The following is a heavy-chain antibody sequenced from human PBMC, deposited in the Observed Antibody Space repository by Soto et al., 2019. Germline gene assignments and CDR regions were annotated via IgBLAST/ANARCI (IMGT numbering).Heavy chain of an antibody. D-gene: IGHD5-18*01. CDR3: AALYSSASVDAFDI. V-gene: IGHV1-18*04. CDR2: ISAYNGNT. Sequence: EASVKVSCKASGYTFTSYGISWVRQAPGQGLEWMGWISAYNGNTNYAQKLQGRVTMTTDTSTSTAYMELRSLRSDDTAVYYCAALYSSASVDAFDIWGQGTMVTVSS. CDR1: GYTFTSYG. J-gene: IGHJ3*02.